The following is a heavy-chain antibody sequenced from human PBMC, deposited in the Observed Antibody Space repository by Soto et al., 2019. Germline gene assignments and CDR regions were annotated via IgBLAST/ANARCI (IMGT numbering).Heavy chain of an antibody. V-gene: IGHV4-31*03. Sequence: SETLSLTCSVSGDSISNSRFYWAWIRQHPGKGLEWIGYIYYSGSTYYNPSLKSRVTISVDTSKNQFSLKLSSVTAADTAVYYCATGRYGHDAFDIWGQGTMVTVSS. CDR3: ATGRYGHDAFDI. D-gene: IGHD5-18*01. CDR1: GDSISNSRFY. J-gene: IGHJ3*02. CDR2: IYYSGST.